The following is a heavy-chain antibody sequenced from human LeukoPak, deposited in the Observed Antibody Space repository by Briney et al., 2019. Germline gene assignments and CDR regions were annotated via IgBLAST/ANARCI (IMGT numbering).Heavy chain of an antibody. Sequence: GGSLRLSCAASGFTFDDYAMPWVRQTPGKGLEWVAGISWNSGSIGYADSVKGRFTISRDNAKNSLYLQMNSLRAEDTALYYCAKDIYYYDSSGALDYWGQGTLVTVSS. J-gene: IGHJ4*02. CDR1: GFTFDDYA. D-gene: IGHD3-22*01. CDR3: AKDIYYYDSSGALDY. V-gene: IGHV3-9*01. CDR2: ISWNSGSI.